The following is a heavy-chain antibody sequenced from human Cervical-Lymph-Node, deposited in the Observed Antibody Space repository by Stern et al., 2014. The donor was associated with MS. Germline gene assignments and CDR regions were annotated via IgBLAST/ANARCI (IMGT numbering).Heavy chain of an antibody. Sequence: MQLVQSGAEVKKPGESLKISCKGSGYTFTNNWIAWVRQMPGKGLEWMGIIYPDDSDIRYSPSLQGQVTISADKSLSNAYLQWSALKAADSAVYYCASPPPRRKWDDPNYGMDVWGQGTTVTVSS. V-gene: IGHV5-51*03. CDR2: IYPDDSDI. J-gene: IGHJ6*02. CDR1: GYTFTNNW. CDR3: ASPPPRRKWDDPNYGMDV. D-gene: IGHD1-1*01.